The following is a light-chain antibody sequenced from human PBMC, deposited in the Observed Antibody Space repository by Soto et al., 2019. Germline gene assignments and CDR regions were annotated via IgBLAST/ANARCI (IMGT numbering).Light chain of an antibody. CDR1: SSNIGRGYD. J-gene: IGLJ3*02. CDR3: QTFDSSLTITWV. V-gene: IGLV1-40*01. Sequence: QSVLTQPPSVSGAPGQRITISCTGSSSNIGRGYDVHWYQQVPGSAPRLLLSGDSNRPSGVPDRFSGSRSGTSASLAITGLQAEDEAEDYCQTFDSSLTITWVFGGGTKLTVL. CDR2: GDS.